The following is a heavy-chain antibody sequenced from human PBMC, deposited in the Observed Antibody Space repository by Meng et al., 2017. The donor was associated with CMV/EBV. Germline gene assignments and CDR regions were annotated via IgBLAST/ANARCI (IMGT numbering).Heavy chain of an antibody. CDR2: INSDGSST. Sequence: GYNFSNSWRNWVRQAPGKGLVWVSRINSDGSSTSYADSVKGRFTISRDNAKNTLYLHMNSLRAEDTAVYYCARERANYYDSSGYYGYWGQGTLVTVSS. V-gene: IGHV3-74*01. J-gene: IGHJ4*02. CDR1: GYNFSNSW. D-gene: IGHD3-22*01. CDR3: ARERANYYDSSGYYGY.